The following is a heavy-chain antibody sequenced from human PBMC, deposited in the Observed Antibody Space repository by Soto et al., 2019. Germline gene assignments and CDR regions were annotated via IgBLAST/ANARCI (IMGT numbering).Heavy chain of an antibody. D-gene: IGHD1-1*01. CDR1: GFSLSTSGEG. V-gene: IGHV2-5*02. J-gene: IGHJ4*02. Sequence: QITLKESGPTLVKPTQTLTLTCTFSGFSLSTSGEGVGWIRQPPGKALEWLALVYWDDDKRYSPSLKSRLTIPKDPSKNRVVLKMTNMHPVDTPTFYCEHRRVQIFDFWGQGALVTVSS. CDR3: EHRRVQIFDF. CDR2: VYWDDDK.